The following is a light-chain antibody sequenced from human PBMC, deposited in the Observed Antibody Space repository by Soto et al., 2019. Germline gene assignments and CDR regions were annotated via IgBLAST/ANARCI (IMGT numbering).Light chain of an antibody. CDR1: SSDVGGYNY. CDR2: EVT. Sequence: QSVLTQPPSASGSPGQSVTLSCTGTSSDVGGYNYVSWYQQHPGKAPKLMNYEVTKRPSGVPDRFSGSKSGNTASLTVSGLQAEDEADYYCSSYAGSNNLGVFGGGTKLTVL. CDR3: SSYAGSNNLGV. J-gene: IGLJ3*02. V-gene: IGLV2-8*01.